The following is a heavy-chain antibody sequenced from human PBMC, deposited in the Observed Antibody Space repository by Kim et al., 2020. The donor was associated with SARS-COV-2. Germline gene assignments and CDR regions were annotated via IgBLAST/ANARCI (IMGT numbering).Heavy chain of an antibody. D-gene: IGHD6-6*01. V-gene: IGHV3-9*01. CDR2: LSWNSGVI. CDR3: AKDLVSSSFLAFHL. CDR1: GFTFGDFS. Sequence: GGSLRLSCAVSGFTFGDFSMHWVRQVPGKGLEWVSGLSWNSGVIGYADSVKGRFTISRHNAENSLYLQMYSLRAEETAFYYCAKDLVSSSFLAFHLWGQGTMVTVSS. J-gene: IGHJ3*01.